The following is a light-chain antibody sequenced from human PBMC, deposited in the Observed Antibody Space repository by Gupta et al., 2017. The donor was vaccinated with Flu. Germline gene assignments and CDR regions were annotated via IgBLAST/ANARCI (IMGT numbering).Light chain of an antibody. CDR1: GGDLGGNYY. V-gene: IGLV2-14*04. Sequence: SITVTFTGTGGDLGGNYYVCWQQQPADTPLLLMYEDVRRRSAGPSRFSGATYASTTAVTISAGQEADEADYYCQALYAPSGIYVFGGGTKVTVL. J-gene: IGLJ1*01. CDR2: DVR. CDR3: QALYAPSGIYV.